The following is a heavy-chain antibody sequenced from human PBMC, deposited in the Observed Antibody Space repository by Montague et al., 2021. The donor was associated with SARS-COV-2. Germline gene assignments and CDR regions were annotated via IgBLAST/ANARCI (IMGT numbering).Heavy chain of an antibody. Sequence: SETLSLTCVVYGGSFSDYHWTWIRQSPGGGLEWIGQINYGGSTKYNPSLRSRVTISIDTSKNQFSLKLTSVTAADTAVYYCARGDPGYWGQGTLVTVSS. D-gene: IGHD1-1*01. CDR3: ARGDPGY. V-gene: IGHV4-34*01. CDR2: INYGGST. CDR1: GGSFSDYH. J-gene: IGHJ4*02.